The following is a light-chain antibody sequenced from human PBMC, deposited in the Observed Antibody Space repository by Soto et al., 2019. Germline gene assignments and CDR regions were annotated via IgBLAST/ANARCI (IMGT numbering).Light chain of an antibody. J-gene: IGLJ1*01. CDR2: SNN. V-gene: IGLV1-44*01. CDR3: AAWDDSLNANYV. CDR1: SSNIGSNT. Sequence: QSVLTQPPSASGTPGQRVTISCSGSSSNIGSNTVNWYQQLPGTAPKLLIYSNNQRPSGVPDRFSGSKSGTSASLAISGLQSEEEADYYCAAWDDSLNANYVFGTGTKLTVL.